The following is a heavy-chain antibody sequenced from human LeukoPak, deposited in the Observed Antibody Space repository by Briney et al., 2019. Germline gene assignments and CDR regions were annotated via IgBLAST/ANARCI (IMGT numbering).Heavy chain of an antibody. D-gene: IGHD1-26*01. V-gene: IGHV4-61*08. J-gene: IGHJ6*02. CDR1: GGSISSGDYY. CDR3: ARVSRIVGATRSSSYYYYGMDV. CDR2: IYYSGST. Sequence: LETLSLTCTVSGGSISSGDYYWSWIRQPPGKGLEWIGYIYYSGSTNYNPSLKSRVTISVDTSKNQFSLKLSSVTAADTAVYYCARVSRIVGATRSSSYYYYGMDVWGQGTTVTVSS.